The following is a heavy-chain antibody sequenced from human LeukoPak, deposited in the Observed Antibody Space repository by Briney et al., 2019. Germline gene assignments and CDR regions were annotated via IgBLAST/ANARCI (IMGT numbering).Heavy chain of an antibody. J-gene: IGHJ4*02. Sequence: GASVKVSCKASGGTFSSYAISWVRQAPGKGLEWVSAISGSGGSTYYADSVKGRFTISRDNSKNTLYLQMNSLGAEDTAVYYCAKTYRDDNRIDYWGQGTLVTVSS. CDR2: ISGSGGST. CDR1: GGTFSSYA. V-gene: IGHV3-23*01. D-gene: IGHD1-1*01. CDR3: AKTYRDDNRIDY.